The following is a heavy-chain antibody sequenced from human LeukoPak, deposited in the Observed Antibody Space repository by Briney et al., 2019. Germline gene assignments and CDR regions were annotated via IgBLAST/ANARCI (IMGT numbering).Heavy chain of an antibody. V-gene: IGHV4-61*01. CDR2: IYYSGTT. J-gene: IGHJ5*02. CDR3: ASVGIAAYRFDP. CDR1: GGSVSRGTYY. Sequence: PSETLSLTCTVSGGSVSRGTYYWSWIRQPPGKGLVWIGYIYYSGTTNYNPSLKSRVTISVDTSKNQVSLKLTSVTAADTAVYCCASVGIAAYRFDPWGQGTLVTVSS. D-gene: IGHD6-6*01.